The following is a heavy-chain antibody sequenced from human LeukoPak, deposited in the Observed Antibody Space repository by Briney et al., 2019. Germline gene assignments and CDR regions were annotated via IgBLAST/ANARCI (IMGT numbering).Heavy chain of an antibody. CDR1: GFTFSSYS. D-gene: IGHD3-22*01. Sequence: KSGGSLRLSCAASGFTFSSYSMNWVRQAPGKGLEWVSSISSSSSYIYYADSVKGQFTISRDNAKNSLYLQMNSLRAEDTAVYYCARDVVGYYDSSGYYLSAFDIWGQGTMVTVSS. V-gene: IGHV3-21*01. CDR2: ISSSSSYI. CDR3: ARDVVGYYDSSGYYLSAFDI. J-gene: IGHJ3*02.